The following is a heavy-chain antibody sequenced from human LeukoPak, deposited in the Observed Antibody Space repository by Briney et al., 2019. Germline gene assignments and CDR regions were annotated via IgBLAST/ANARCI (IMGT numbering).Heavy chain of an antibody. CDR1: GYTFTSYY. D-gene: IGHD3-22*01. CDR2: INPSGGST. V-gene: IGHV1-46*01. Sequence: ASVKVSCKASGYTFTSYYMHWERQAPGQGLEWMGIINPSGGSTRYAQKFQGRVTMTRDTSTSTVYMELNSLRSEDTAVYYCAREKYYYDSSGGFDYWGQGTLVTVSS. J-gene: IGHJ4*02. CDR3: AREKYYYDSSGGFDY.